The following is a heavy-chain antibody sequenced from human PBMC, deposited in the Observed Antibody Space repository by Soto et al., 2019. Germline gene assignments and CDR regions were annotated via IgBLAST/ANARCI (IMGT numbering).Heavy chain of an antibody. Sequence: GASVKVSCKASGYTFTSYGISWVRQAPGQGQERIGWISAYNGNTNYAQKFQGRVTITADESTSTAYMELSSLRSEDTAVYYCARVGYSYGYYYYGMDVWGQGTTVTVSS. CDR1: GYTFTSYG. CDR3: ARVGYSYGYYYYGMDV. J-gene: IGHJ6*02. D-gene: IGHD5-18*01. CDR2: ISAYNGNT. V-gene: IGHV1-18*01.